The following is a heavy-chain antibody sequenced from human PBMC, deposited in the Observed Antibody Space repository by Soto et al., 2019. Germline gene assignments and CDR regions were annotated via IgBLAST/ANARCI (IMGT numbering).Heavy chain of an antibody. V-gene: IGHV3-48*03. CDR2: ISSSGSTI. J-gene: IGHJ6*02. Sequence: PGGSLRLSCAASGFTFSRYEMNWVRQAPGKGLEWVSYISSSGSTIYYADSVKGRFTISRDNAKNSLYLQMNSLRAEDTAVYYCARGDLGTVWVTIFGVAHAYYYGMDVWGQGTTVTVSS. CDR1: GFTFSRYE. D-gene: IGHD3-3*01. CDR3: ARGDLGTVWVTIFGVAHAYYYGMDV.